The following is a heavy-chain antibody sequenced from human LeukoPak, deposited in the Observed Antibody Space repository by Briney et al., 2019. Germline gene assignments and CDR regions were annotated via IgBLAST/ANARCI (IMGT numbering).Heavy chain of an antibody. J-gene: IGHJ5*02. CDR2: INPNSGGT. Sequence: ASVKVSCKASGYTFTGYYMHWVRQAPGQGLEWMGWINPNSGGTNYAQKFQGRVTMTRDTCISTAYMELSRLRSDDTAVYYCAREGGGYCSSTSCEFDPWGQGTLVTVSS. CDR1: GYTFTGYY. CDR3: AREGGGYCSSTSCEFDP. D-gene: IGHD2-2*01. V-gene: IGHV1-2*02.